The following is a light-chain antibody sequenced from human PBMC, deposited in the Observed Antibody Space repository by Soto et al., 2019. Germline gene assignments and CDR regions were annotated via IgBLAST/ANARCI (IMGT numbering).Light chain of an antibody. CDR1: QSISSW. V-gene: IGKV1-5*01. CDR2: DAY. CDR3: QQYNSYSPYT. J-gene: IGKJ2*01. Sequence: DIQMTQSPSTLSASVGDRVTITCRASQSISSWLAWYQQKPGKAPKLLIYDAYSLESGVPSRFSGSGSGTEFTLTISRLQPDDFATYYCQQYNSYSPYTFGQGTKLEIK.